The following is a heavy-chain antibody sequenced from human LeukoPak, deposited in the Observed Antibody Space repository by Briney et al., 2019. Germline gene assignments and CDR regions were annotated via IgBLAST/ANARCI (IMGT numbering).Heavy chain of an antibody. CDR2: IYYSGST. D-gene: IGHD3-22*01. CDR3: ARTPYYYDSSGYYFDY. J-gene: IGHJ4*02. V-gene: IGHV4-59*08. CDR1: GGSTSSYY. Sequence: SETLSLTCTVSGGSTSSYYWSWIRQPPGKGLEWIGYIYYSGSTNYNPSLKSRVTISVDTSKNQFSLTLSSVTAADTAVYYCARTPYYYDSSGYYFDYWGQGTLVTVSS.